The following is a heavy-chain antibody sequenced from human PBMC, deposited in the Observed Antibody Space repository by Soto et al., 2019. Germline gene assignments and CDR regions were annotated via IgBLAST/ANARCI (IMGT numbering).Heavy chain of an antibody. CDR3: ARLGHALDY. Sequence: QVQLQESGPGLVKPSQTLSLTCTVFGGSVNSGDYYWNWIRQSPGKGLEWIGYIYYTGSTYYNPSLKSRVIISADTSKNHFSLKLTSLTAADTAVYYCARLGHALDYWGQGTLVTVSS. J-gene: IGHJ4*02. CDR1: GGSVNSGDYY. V-gene: IGHV4-30-4*01. CDR2: IYYTGST.